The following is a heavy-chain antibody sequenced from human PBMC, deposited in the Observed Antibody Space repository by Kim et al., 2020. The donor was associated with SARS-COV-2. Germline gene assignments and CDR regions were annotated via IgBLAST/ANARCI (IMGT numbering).Heavy chain of an antibody. Sequence: YANSGKGRFTISRDNSKNTLYLQMNRLRAEDTAVYYCAKALGWPDQTLDYWGQGTLVTVSS. V-gene: IGHV3-23*01. D-gene: IGHD2-15*01. CDR3: AKALGWPDQTLDY. J-gene: IGHJ4*02.